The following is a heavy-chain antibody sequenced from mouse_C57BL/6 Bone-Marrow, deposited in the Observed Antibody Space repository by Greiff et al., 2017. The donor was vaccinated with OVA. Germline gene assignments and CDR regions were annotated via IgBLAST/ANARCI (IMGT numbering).Heavy chain of an antibody. CDR1: GYTFTDYE. Sequence: QVQLKESGAELVRPGASVTLSCKASGYTFTDYEMHWVKQTPVHGLEWIGAIDPETGGTAYNQKFKGKAILTADKSSSTAYMALRSLTSEDSAVYYCTRRGSRWGQGTTLTVAS. V-gene: IGHV1-15*01. J-gene: IGHJ2*01. CDR2: IDPETGGT. CDR3: TRRGSR. D-gene: IGHD1-1*01.